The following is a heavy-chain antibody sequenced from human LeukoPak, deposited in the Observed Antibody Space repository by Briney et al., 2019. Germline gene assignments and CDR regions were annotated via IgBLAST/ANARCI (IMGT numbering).Heavy chain of an antibody. CDR1: GGSISSYY. Sequence: SETLSLTCTVSGGSISSYYWSWIRQPPGKGLEWIGYIYYSGSTNYNPSLKSRVTISVDTSKNQFSLKLSSVTAAVTAVYYCARLMVRSASFQHWGQGTLVTVSS. J-gene: IGHJ1*01. CDR3: ARLMVRSASFQH. CDR2: IYYSGST. V-gene: IGHV4-59*08. D-gene: IGHD3-10*01.